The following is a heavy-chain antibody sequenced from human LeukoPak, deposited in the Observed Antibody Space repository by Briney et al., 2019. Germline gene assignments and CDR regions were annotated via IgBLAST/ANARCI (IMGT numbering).Heavy chain of an antibody. J-gene: IGHJ4*02. CDR1: GGSISSGGYS. D-gene: IGHD1-14*01. V-gene: IGHV4-30-4*07. Sequence: PSETLSLTCAVSGGSISSGGYSWSWIRQPPGKGLEWIGYIYYSGSTYYNPSLKSRVTISVDTSKNQFSLKLSSVTAADTAVYYCARAEVSRSSLVYFDYWGQGTLVTVSS. CDR2: IYYSGST. CDR3: ARAEVSRSSLVYFDY.